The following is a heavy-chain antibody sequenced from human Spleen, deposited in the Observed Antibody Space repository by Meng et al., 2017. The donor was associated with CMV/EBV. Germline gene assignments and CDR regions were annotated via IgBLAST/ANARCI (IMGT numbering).Heavy chain of an antibody. J-gene: IGHJ6*02. CDR1: GFAFSIYN. CDR3: ARAGSSDYYYAMDV. V-gene: IGHV3-21*01. D-gene: IGHD2-15*01. Sequence: GGSLRLSCAASGFAFSIYNMNWVRQAPGKGLEWVSSISSSSSYIYYADSVRGRFTISRDNAKSSLYLQMNSLRAEDTAVYYCARAGSSDYYYAMDVWGQGTTVTVSS. CDR2: ISSSSSYI.